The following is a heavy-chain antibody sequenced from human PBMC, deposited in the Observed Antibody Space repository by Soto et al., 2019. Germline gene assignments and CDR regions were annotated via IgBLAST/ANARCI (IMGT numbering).Heavy chain of an antibody. V-gene: IGHV3-21*01. Sequence: GGSLRLSCAASGFTFSSYSMNWVRQAPGKGLEWVSSISSSSSYIYYADSVKGRFTISRDNAKNSLYLQMNSLRAEDTAVYYCARDRLYCSSTSCSLGDGMDVWGQGTTVTVSS. CDR1: GFTFSSYS. CDR3: ARDRLYCSSTSCSLGDGMDV. CDR2: ISSSSSYI. J-gene: IGHJ6*02. D-gene: IGHD2-2*01.